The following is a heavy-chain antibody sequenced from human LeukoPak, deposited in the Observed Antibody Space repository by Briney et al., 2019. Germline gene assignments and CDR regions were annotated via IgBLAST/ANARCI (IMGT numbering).Heavy chain of an antibody. CDR2: ISNSSSYI. CDR3: ARDSSWYGDYYYYMDV. J-gene: IGHJ6*03. Sequence: GGSLRLSCAASGFTFSSYSMNWVRQAPGKGLEWASSISNSSSYIYYADSVKGRFTISRDNDKNSLYLQMNSLRAEDTAVYYCARDSSWYGDYYYYMDVWGKGTTVTVSS. D-gene: IGHD6-13*01. V-gene: IGHV3-21*01. CDR1: GFTFSSYS.